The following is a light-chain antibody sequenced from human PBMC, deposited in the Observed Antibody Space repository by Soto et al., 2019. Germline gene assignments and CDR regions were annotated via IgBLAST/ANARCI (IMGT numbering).Light chain of an antibody. CDR2: AAS. V-gene: IGKV1-39*01. J-gene: IGKJ1*01. CDR1: QSIVTY. Sequence: DRVTMTRRTRQSIVTYLNWYLQKPGKAPKRLIYAASNLQSGVPSMLSGSGHGTDFCRTSITPEPDDLAPYLCQQRLPTHRWTYSRGTKVDIK. CDR3: QQRLPTHRWT.